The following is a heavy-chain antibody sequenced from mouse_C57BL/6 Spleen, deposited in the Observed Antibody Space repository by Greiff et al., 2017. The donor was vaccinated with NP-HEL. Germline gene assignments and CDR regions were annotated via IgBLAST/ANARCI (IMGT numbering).Heavy chain of an antibody. J-gene: IGHJ4*01. CDR3: ARVFITTVVAPYYYAMDY. V-gene: IGHV3-6*01. Sequence: VQLQQSGPGLVKPSQSLSLTCSVTGYSITSGYYWNWIRQFPGNKLEWMGYISYDGSNNYNPSLKNRISITRDTSKNQFFLKLNSVTTEDTATYYCARVFITTVVAPYYYAMDYWGQGTSVTVSS. D-gene: IGHD1-1*01. CDR2: ISYDGSN. CDR1: GYSITSGYY.